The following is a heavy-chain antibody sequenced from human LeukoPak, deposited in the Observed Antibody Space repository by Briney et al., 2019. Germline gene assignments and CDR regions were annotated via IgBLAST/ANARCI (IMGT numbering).Heavy chain of an antibody. CDR1: GFTFSNFV. CDR3: VRDHPFKIDF. J-gene: IGHJ4*02. Sequence: GGSLRLSCAASGFTFSNFVMNWVRQAPGKGLVWVARIPTDDNPTNYADSVQGRFTISRDNAKNTLYLQMNNLRLEDTAVYYCVRDHPFKIDFWGQGTLVTVSS. V-gene: IGHV3-74*01. CDR2: IPTDDNPT.